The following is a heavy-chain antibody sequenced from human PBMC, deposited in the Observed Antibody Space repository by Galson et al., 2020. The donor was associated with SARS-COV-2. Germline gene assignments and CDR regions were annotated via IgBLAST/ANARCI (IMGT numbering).Heavy chain of an antibody. CDR1: GYTFIDYY. Sequence: GESLKISCKASGYTFIDYYMHWVRQAPGQGLEWMGWINPDSGGTNYAQKFQGRVTMTRDTSISTAYMEVSRLRSDDTAVYYCARDEVLGSHYYHYGMDVWGQGTTVTVSS. CDR2: INPDSGGT. CDR3: ARDEVLGSHYYHYGMDV. D-gene: IGHD3-16*01. J-gene: IGHJ6*02. V-gene: IGHV1-2*02.